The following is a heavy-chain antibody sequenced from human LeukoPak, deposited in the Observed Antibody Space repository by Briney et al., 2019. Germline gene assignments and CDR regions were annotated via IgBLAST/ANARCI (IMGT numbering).Heavy chain of an antibody. V-gene: IGHV3-23*01. Sequence: GGSLRLSCAASGFTFNSYAMSWVRQAPGKGLEWVSAISGSGGSTYYADSVKGRFTISRDNSKNTLYLQMNSLRAEDTAVYYCAKAPYGSGSYCNENWFDPWGQGTLVTVSS. J-gene: IGHJ5*02. CDR3: AKAPYGSGSYCNENWFDP. D-gene: IGHD3-10*01. CDR1: GFTFNSYA. CDR2: ISGSGGST.